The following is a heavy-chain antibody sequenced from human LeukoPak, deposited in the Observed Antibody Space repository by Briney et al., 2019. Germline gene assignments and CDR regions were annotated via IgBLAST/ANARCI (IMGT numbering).Heavy chain of an antibody. CDR2: IWNDGSNK. CDR3: ARNAALEY. CDR1: GFTFSRYG. D-gene: IGHD6-25*01. Sequence: GGSLRLSCVASGFTFSRYGMHWVRQAPGKGLEWVAVIWNDGSNKFYADSVKGRFTISRDNSKSTLYLQMNSLRAEDTGVYYCARNAALEYWGQGTLVTVSS. J-gene: IGHJ4*02. V-gene: IGHV3-33*01.